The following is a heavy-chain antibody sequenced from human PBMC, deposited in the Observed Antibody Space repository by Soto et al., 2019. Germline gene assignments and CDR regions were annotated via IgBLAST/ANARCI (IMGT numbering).Heavy chain of an antibody. Sequence: SETLSLTCTVSGGSISSSSYYWGWIRQPPGKGLEWIGSIYYSGSTYYNPSPKSRVTISVDTSKNQFSLKLSSVTAADKAVYYCARLGIAAAVNWFDPWGQGTLVTVSS. CDR2: IYYSGST. D-gene: IGHD6-13*01. CDR1: GGSISSSSYY. J-gene: IGHJ5*02. CDR3: ARLGIAAAVNWFDP. V-gene: IGHV4-39*01.